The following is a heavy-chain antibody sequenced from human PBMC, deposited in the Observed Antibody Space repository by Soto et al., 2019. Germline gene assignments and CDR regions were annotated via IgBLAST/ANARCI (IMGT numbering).Heavy chain of an antibody. Sequence: GGSLRLSCAASGFTFSSYGMHWVRQAPGKGLEWVAVISYDGSNKYYADSVKGRFTISRDNSKKTHYLQMNSMSAEDTAVYYCATLDDSGDPGGAFDIWGQGTMVTVSS. D-gene: IGHD4-17*01. V-gene: IGHV3-30*03. J-gene: IGHJ3*02. CDR3: ATLDDSGDPGGAFDI. CDR1: GFTFSSYG. CDR2: ISYDGSNK.